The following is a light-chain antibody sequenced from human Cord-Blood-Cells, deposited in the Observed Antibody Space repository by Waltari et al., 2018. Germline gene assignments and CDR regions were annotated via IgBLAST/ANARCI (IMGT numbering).Light chain of an antibody. CDR3: HQYGSWYT. CDR2: GAS. CDR1: QSVSSSY. J-gene: IGKJ2*01. Sequence: EIVLTQSPRTLSLSPGDRATLSCRASQSVSSSYLAWYQQKPGQAPRLLIDGASSRATGIPDRFRGSGSGTDFTLTISRLEPEDFAVYYCHQYGSWYTFGQGTKLEIK. V-gene: IGKV3-20*01.